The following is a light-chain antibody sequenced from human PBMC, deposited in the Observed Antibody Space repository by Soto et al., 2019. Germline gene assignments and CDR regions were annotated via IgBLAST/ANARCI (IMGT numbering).Light chain of an antibody. V-gene: IGKV3-11*01. Sequence: VLTQSPATLSLSPGERATLSCRASQSVSSYLAWYQQKPGQAPRLLIYDASNRATGIPARFSGSGSGTDFTLTISSLEPEDFAVYYCQQRSNLFGGGTKVDIK. CDR3: QQRSNL. CDR1: QSVSSY. CDR2: DAS. J-gene: IGKJ4*01.